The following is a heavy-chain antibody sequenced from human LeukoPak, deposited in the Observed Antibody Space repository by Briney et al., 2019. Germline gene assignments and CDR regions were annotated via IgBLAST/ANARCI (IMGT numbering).Heavy chain of an antibody. J-gene: IGHJ4*02. D-gene: IGHD4-17*01. CDR2: IIPIFGTA. Sequence: SVKVSCKASGGTFSSYAISWVRQAPGQGLEWMGGIIPIFGTANYAQKSQGRVAITADESTSTAYMELSSLRSEDTAVYYCARDYGDYHFDYWGQGTLVTVSS. CDR1: GGTFSSYA. V-gene: IGHV1-69*13. CDR3: ARDYGDYHFDY.